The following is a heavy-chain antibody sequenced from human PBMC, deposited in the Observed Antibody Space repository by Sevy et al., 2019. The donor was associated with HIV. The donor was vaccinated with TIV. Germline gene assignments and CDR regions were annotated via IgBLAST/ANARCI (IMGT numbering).Heavy chain of an antibody. V-gene: IGHV3-7*01. CDR2: WKKEGGEE. J-gene: IGHJ4*01. CDR1: GFPFGFFW. Sequence: GGSRRLSCEAPGFPFGFFWIGWVAKAPGKGLKWGAPWKKEGGEEDYWSFVKGRLTISRDNATNSLFLKMNGLSAEDTAVYYCVREGLGGYSYSLDYWGHGTLVTVSS. CDR3: VREGLGGYSYSLDY. D-gene: IGHD5-18*01.